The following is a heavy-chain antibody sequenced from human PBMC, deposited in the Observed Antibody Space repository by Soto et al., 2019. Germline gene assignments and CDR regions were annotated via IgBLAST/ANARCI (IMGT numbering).Heavy chain of an antibody. Sequence: QVQLVQSGAEVKKPGASVKVSCKASGYTFTSYYMHWVRQAPGQGLEWMGIINPSGGSTSYAQKFQGRVTMTRATSTGTVYMELSSLRSEDTAVYYCARAGAAGEYYYYYGMDVWGQGTTVTVSS. V-gene: IGHV1-46*01. CDR2: INPSGGST. D-gene: IGHD3-10*01. J-gene: IGHJ6*02. CDR1: GYTFTSYY. CDR3: ARAGAAGEYYYYYGMDV.